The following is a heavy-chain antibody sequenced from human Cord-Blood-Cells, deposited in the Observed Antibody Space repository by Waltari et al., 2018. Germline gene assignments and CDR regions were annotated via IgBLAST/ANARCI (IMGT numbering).Heavy chain of an antibody. CDR3: ASRASIAARGDWYFDL. D-gene: IGHD6-6*01. V-gene: IGHV1-69*01. CDR2: IIPIFGTA. J-gene: IGHJ2*01. Sequence: QVQLVQSGAEVKKPGSSVKVSCKASGGTFSSYAISWVLQAPGQGLEWMGGIIPIFGTANYAQKFQGRVTITADESTSTAYMELSSLRSEDTAVYYCASRASIAARGDWYFDLWGRGTLVTVSS. CDR1: GGTFSSYA.